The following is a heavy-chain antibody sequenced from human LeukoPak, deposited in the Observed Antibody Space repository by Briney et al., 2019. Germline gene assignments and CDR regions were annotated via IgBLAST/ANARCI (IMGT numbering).Heavy chain of an antibody. CDR3: AKDMSYSGSYYSFDY. CDR2: ISGSGGST. CDR1: GFTFSSYA. V-gene: IGHV3-23*01. J-gene: IGHJ4*02. Sequence: PGGSLRLSCAASGFTFSSYAMSWVRQAPGKGLEWVSSISGSGGSTYYADYVKGRFTISRDNSKNTLDLQMNSLRAEDTAVYYCAKDMSYSGSYYSFDYWGQGTLVTVSS. D-gene: IGHD1-26*01.